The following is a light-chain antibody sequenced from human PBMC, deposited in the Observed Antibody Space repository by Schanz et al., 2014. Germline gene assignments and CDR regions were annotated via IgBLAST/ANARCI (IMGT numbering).Light chain of an antibody. Sequence: QSVLTQPASVSGSPGQSITISCTGTSSDVGGYNYVTWYQQYPGKAPKVIIYDVSDRPSGVSNRFSGSKSGNTASLTISGLQAQDEADYYCCSYAGSSTWVFGGGTKLTVL. J-gene: IGLJ3*02. CDR2: DVS. CDR1: SSDVGGYNY. CDR3: CSYAGSSTWV. V-gene: IGLV2-14*03.